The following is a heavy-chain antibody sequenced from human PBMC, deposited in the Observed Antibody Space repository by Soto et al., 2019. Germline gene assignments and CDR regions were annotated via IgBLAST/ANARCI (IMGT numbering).Heavy chain of an antibody. CDR1: GYSFTSYW. Sequence: PGESLDISCTASGYSFTSYWIALVRRIPGKRREWMGIIYPGDSDTRYSPSIQGQVTISADKSINTAFLQCSSLRASDPAMYYCARPKYIVVLPALVGPFDIWGQGTMVTVSS. CDR2: IYPGDSDT. D-gene: IGHD2-2*01. V-gene: IGHV5-51*03. J-gene: IGHJ3*02. CDR3: ARPKYIVVLPALVGPFDI.